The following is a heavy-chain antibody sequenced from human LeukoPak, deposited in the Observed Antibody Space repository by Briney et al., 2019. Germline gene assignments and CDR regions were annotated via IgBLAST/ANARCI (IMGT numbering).Heavy chain of an antibody. CDR1: GYTSTSYD. Sequence: ASVKVSCKASGYTSTSYDINWVRQATGQGLEWMGWMNPNSGNTGYAQKFQGRVTMTRNTSISAAYMELSSLRSEDTAVYYCAISGSYQGDAFDIWGQGTMVTVSS. CDR2: MNPNSGNT. D-gene: IGHD1-26*01. V-gene: IGHV1-8*01. CDR3: AISGSYQGDAFDI. J-gene: IGHJ3*02.